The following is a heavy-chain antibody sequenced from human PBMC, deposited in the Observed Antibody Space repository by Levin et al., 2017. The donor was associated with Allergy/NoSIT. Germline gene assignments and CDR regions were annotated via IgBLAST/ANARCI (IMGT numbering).Heavy chain of an antibody. D-gene: IGHD2-2*01. CDR1: GYSFTSYW. Sequence: GESLKISCKGSGYSFTSYWISWVRQMPGKGLEWMGRIDPSDSYTNYSPSFQGHVTISADKSISTAYLQWSSLKASDTAMYYCARRRTFRYCSSTSCYRYNWFDPWGQGTLVTVSS. V-gene: IGHV5-10-1*01. CDR3: ARRRTFRYCSSTSCYRYNWFDP. CDR2: IDPSDSYT. J-gene: IGHJ5*02.